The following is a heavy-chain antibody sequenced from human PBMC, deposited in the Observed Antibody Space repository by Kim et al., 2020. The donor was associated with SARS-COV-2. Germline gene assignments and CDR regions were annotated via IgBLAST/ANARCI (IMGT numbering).Heavy chain of an antibody. CDR1: GGSISSSSYY. CDR2: IYYSGST. J-gene: IGHJ3*02. V-gene: IGHV4-39*01. Sequence: SETLSLTCTVSGGSISSSSYYWGWIRQPPGKGLEWIGSIYYSGSTYYNPSLKSRVTISVDTSKNQFSLKLSSVTAADTAVYYCARHVSGLRYFDWLLSHAFDIWGQGTMVTVSS. D-gene: IGHD3-9*01. CDR3: ARHVSGLRYFDWLLSHAFDI.